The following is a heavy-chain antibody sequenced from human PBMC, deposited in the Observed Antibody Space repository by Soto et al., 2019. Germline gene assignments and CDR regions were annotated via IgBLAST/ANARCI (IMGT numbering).Heavy chain of an antibody. V-gene: IGHV4-30-4*01. CDR2: IYYSGST. CDR3: VRVGHINWFDP. J-gene: IGHJ5*02. CDR1: CGSISSGDYY. Sequence: QVQLQESGPGLVKPSQTLSLTCTVSCGSISSGDYYWSWIRQPPGKGLEWIGYIYYSGSTYYNPSLKIRFTISVDTSKNQFSPKLSSVTAADTAVYYCVRVGHINWFDPWGLGTLVTVSS. D-gene: IGHD2-21*01.